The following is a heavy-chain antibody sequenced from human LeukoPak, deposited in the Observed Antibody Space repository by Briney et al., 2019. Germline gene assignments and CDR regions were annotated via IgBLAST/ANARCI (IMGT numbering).Heavy chain of an antibody. CDR2: INHSGST. J-gene: IGHJ4*02. V-gene: IGHV4-34*01. CDR1: GGSFSGYY. D-gene: IGHD2-2*01. CDR3: ARDCSSTSCFLDY. Sequence: SETLSLTCAVYGGSFSGYYWSWIRQPLGKGLEWIGEINHSGSTNYNPSLKSRVTISVDTSKNQFSLKLSSVTAANTAVYYCARDCSSTSCFLDYWSQGTLVTVSS.